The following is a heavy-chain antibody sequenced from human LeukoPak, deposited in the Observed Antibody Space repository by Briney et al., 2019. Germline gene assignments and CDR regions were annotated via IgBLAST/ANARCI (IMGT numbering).Heavy chain of an antibody. CDR3: AKWGCSGGSCYPFDY. V-gene: IGHV3-23*01. D-gene: IGHD2-15*01. CDR1: GFTFNNYG. J-gene: IGHJ4*02. Sequence: PGGSLRLSCAASGFTFNNYGMNWVRQAPGKGPEWVSAMSGSGGRTYYADSVKGRFTISRDNSKNTLYLQMNSLRAEDTAVYYCAKWGCSGGSCYPFDYWGQGTLVTVSS. CDR2: MSGSGGRT.